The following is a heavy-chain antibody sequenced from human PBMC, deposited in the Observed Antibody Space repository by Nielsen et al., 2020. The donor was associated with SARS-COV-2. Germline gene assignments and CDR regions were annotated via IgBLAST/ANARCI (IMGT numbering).Heavy chain of an antibody. J-gene: IGHJ4*02. CDR3: ARDGGATDFDY. CDR2: IYYSGST. D-gene: IGHD1-26*01. V-gene: IGHV4-59*13. CDR1: GGSFSGYY. Sequence: SETLSLTCAVYGGSFSGYYWSWIRQPPGKGLEWIGYIYYSGSTNYNPSLKSRVTISVDTSKNQFSLKLSSVTAADTAVYYCARDGGATDFDYWGQGTLVTVSS.